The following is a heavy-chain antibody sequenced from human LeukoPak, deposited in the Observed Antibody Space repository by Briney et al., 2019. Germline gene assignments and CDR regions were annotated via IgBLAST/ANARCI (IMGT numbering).Heavy chain of an antibody. D-gene: IGHD3-3*01. CDR3: AKDASHILRFLEWSFDAFDI. J-gene: IGHJ3*02. CDR2: IWYDGSNK. Sequence: PGGSLRLSCAASGFTFSSYGMHWVRQAPGKGLEWVAVIWYDGSNKYYADSVKGRFTISRDNSKNTLYLQMNSLRAEDTAVYYCAKDASHILRFLEWSFDAFDIWGQGTMVTVSS. V-gene: IGHV3-30*02. CDR1: GFTFSSYG.